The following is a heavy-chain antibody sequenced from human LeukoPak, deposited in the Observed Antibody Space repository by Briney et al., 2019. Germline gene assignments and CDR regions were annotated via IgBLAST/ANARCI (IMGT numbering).Heavy chain of an antibody. D-gene: IGHD6-13*01. Sequence: GSLRLSCAASGFTFSSYWMSWVRQAPGKGLEWVANIKQDGSEKYYVDSVKGRFTISRDNAKNSLYLQMNSLRAEDTAVYYCARETTGAYSSSWYYFDYWGQGTLVTVSS. CDR2: IKQDGSEK. CDR1: GFTFSSYW. J-gene: IGHJ4*02. V-gene: IGHV3-7*01. CDR3: ARETTGAYSSSWYYFDY.